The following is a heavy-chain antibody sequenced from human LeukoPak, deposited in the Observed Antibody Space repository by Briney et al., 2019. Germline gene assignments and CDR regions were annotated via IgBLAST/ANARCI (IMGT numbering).Heavy chain of an antibody. CDR1: GGSFSGYY. CDR3: ARDATMMGNYFNY. CDR2: INHSGST. V-gene: IGHV4-34*01. Sequence: PSETLSLTRAVYGGSFSGYYWSWIRQPPGKGLEWIGEINHSGSTNYNPSLKSRVTISVDMSKNQFSLKLSSVTAADTAVYYCARDATMMGNYFNYWGQGTLVTASS. J-gene: IGHJ4*02. D-gene: IGHD5-12*01.